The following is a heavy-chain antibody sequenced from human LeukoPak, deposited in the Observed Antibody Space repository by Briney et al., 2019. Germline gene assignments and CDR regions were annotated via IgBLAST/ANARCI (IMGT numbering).Heavy chain of an antibody. V-gene: IGHV4-59*01. CDR3: ARDKGPYWYFDL. CDR1: GDSISTYY. CDR2: IYYSGST. Sequence: LSETLSLTCTVSGDSISTYYWSWIRQPPGKGLEWIGYIYYSGSTDYNPSLKSRVTISVDTSKNQFSLRLSSVTAADTAVYHCARDKGPYWYFDLWGRGTLVTVSS. J-gene: IGHJ2*01.